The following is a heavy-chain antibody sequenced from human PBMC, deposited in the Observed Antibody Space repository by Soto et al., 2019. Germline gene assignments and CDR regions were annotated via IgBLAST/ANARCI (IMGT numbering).Heavy chain of an antibody. J-gene: IGHJ6*02. V-gene: IGHV1-24*01. Sequence: ASVKVSCKVSGYTLTELSMHWVRQAPGKGLEWMGGFDPEDGETSYAQKFQGRVTMTRDTSTSTVYMELSSLRSEDTAVYYCARDLTTGDYYYYYGMDVWGQGTTVTVSS. CDR2: FDPEDGET. CDR3: ARDLTTGDYYYYYGMDV. D-gene: IGHD1-26*01. CDR1: GYTLTELS.